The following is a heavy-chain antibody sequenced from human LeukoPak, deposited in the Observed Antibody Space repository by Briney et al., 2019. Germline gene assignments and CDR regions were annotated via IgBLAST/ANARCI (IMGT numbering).Heavy chain of an antibody. D-gene: IGHD1-14*01. J-gene: IGHJ6*02. Sequence: GASVKVSCKASGYTFTGYYMHWVRQAPGQGLERMGWINPNSGGTNYAQKFQGRVTMTRDTSISTAYMELSRLRSDDTAVYYCARNRVNAYYYGMDVWGQGTTVTVSS. CDR1: GYTFTGYY. V-gene: IGHV1-2*02. CDR3: ARNRVNAYYYGMDV. CDR2: INPNSGGT.